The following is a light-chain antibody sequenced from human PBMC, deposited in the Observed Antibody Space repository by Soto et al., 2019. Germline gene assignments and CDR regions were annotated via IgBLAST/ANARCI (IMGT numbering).Light chain of an antibody. J-gene: IGLJ1*01. CDR3: NSHTSGDFRV. CDR1: SSDVGRYNH. CDR2: EVS. Sequence: QSALNQPASVSGSPGQSITISCTGTSSDVGRYNHVSWYQHHPGKAPKLIISEVSNRPSGVSNRFSGSKSGYTASLTISGLQAEDEADYYCNSHTSGDFRVFGTGTKVTVL. V-gene: IGLV2-14*01.